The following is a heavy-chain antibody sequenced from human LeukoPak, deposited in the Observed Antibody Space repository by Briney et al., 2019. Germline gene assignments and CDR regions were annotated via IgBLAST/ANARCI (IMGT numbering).Heavy chain of an antibody. CDR2: IHYSGNT. V-gene: IGHV4-39*01. CDR1: GGSTSSSNFY. D-gene: IGHD3-3*01. Sequence: PSETQSLTCTVSGGSTSSSNFYWGWIRQPPGMGLEWIGGIHYSGNTYYNPSLKSRVTISIDTSKNQFSLKLSSVTAADTAVYYCARLGAGPTYYDFWSGYSSFYFDYWGQGTLVTVSS. CDR3: ARLGAGPTYYDFWSGYSSFYFDY. J-gene: IGHJ4*02.